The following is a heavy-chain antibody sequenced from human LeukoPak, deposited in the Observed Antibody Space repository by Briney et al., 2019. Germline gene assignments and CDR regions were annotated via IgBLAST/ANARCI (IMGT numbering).Heavy chain of an antibody. V-gene: IGHV3-48*03. D-gene: IGHD2-15*01. CDR2: ISSSGSTI. CDR3: ARADMGLDG. CDR1: GFTFSSYE. J-gene: IGHJ3*01. Sequence: GGSLRHTCAASGFTFSSYEMNWVRQAPGKGLEWVSYISSSGSTIYYADSVKGRFTISRDNAKNSLYLQMNSLRAEDTAVYYCARADMGLDGWGQGTMVTVSS.